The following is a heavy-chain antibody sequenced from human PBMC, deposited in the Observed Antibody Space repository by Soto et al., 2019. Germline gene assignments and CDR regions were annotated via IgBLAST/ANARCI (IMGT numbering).Heavy chain of an antibody. CDR2: IYYSGST. Sequence: SETLSLTCTVSGGSISSSSYYWGWIRQPPGKGLEWIGSIYYSGSTYYNPSLKSRVTISVDTSKNQFSLKLSSVTAADTAVYYYARLPDRYCSGGSCYLFDYWGQGTLVTVSS. CDR3: ARLPDRYCSGGSCYLFDY. CDR1: GGSISSSSYY. D-gene: IGHD2-15*01. V-gene: IGHV4-39*01. J-gene: IGHJ4*02.